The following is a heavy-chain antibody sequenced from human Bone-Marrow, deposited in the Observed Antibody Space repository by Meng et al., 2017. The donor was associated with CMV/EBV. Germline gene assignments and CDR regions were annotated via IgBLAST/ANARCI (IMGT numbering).Heavy chain of an antibody. CDR3: AKDWGNYYDSVYYYYGMDV. D-gene: IGHD3-22*01. CDR2: ISYDGSNK. Sequence: GGSLRLSCAASGFTFSSYAMHWVRQAPGKGLEWVAVISYDGSNKYYADSVKGRFTISRDNSKNTLYLQMNSLRAEDTAVYYCAKDWGNYYDSVYYYYGMDVWGQGTTVTVSS. V-gene: IGHV3-30*04. J-gene: IGHJ6*02. CDR1: GFTFSSYA.